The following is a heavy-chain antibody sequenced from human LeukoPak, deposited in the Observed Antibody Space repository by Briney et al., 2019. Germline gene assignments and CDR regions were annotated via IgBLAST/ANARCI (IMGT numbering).Heavy chain of an antibody. J-gene: IGHJ4*02. CDR1: GGSISSYY. D-gene: IGHD1-26*01. CDR2: IYYSGST. V-gene: IGHV4-39*01. Sequence: SETLSLTCTVSGGSISSYYWGWIRQPPGKGLEWIGSIYYSGSTYYNPSLKSRVTISVDTSKNQFSLKLSSVTAADTAVYYCASPEKYSGSYYGYWGQGTLVTVSS. CDR3: ASPEKYSGSYYGY.